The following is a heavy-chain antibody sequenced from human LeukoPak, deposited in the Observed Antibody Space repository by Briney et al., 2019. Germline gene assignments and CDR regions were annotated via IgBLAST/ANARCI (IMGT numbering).Heavy chain of an antibody. D-gene: IGHD5-18*01. CDR1: GYTFISYG. J-gene: IGHJ4*02. Sequence: GASVKVSCKASGYTFISYGMSWVRQAPGQGLEWMGGIIPIFGTANYAQKFQGRVTITADESTSTAYMELSSLRSEDTAVYYCARPDEDRGYSYGYNYWGQGTLVTVSS. V-gene: IGHV1-69*13. CDR2: IIPIFGTA. CDR3: ARPDEDRGYSYGYNY.